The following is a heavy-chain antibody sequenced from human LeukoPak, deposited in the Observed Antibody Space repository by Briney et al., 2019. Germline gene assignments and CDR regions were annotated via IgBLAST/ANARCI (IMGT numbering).Heavy chain of an antibody. CDR1: GFTFSSYG. Sequence: GGSLRLSCAASGFTFSSYGMHWVRQAPGKGLEWVAFIRYDGGNKYYADSVKGRFTISRDNSKNTLYLQMNSLRAEDTAVYYCATIRSPNWFDPWGQGTLVTVSS. J-gene: IGHJ5*02. CDR3: ATIRSPNWFDP. V-gene: IGHV3-30*02. D-gene: IGHD2-2*02. CDR2: IRYDGGNK.